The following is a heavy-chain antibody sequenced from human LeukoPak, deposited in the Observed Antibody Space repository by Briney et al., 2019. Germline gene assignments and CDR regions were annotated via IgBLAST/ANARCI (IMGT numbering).Heavy chain of an antibody. J-gene: IGHJ4*02. CDR1: GGSFSDYS. CDR3: ARGGNKMKY. V-gene: IGHV4-34*01. Sequence: SETLSLTCAVYGGSFSDYSWTWIRQPPGKGLEWIGEINHSGGTNHNPSLMSRVIMSVDTSKNQFSLKVSSVTAADTAVYYCARGGNKMKYWGQGTLVTVSS. CDR2: INHSGGT. D-gene: IGHD2/OR15-2a*01.